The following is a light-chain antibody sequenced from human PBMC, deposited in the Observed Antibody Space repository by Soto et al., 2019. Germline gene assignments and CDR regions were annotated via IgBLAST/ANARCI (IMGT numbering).Light chain of an antibody. CDR3: QQYNNWPPIT. CDR2: RAS. V-gene: IGKV3-15*01. J-gene: IGKJ5*01. Sequence: EIVVTQSPATLSVSPGERATLSCRASQSISGNLAWYQHKLGQAPRLFIFRASSRATGIPARFSGSGSGTEFTLTISSLQSEDFAVYFCQQYNNWPPITFGQGTRLEIK. CDR1: QSISGN.